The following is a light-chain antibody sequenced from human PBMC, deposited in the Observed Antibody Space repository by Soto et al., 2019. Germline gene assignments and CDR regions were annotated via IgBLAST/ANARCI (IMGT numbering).Light chain of an antibody. CDR1: QSVSSY. CDR2: DAS. J-gene: IGKJ5*01. CDR3: QQRSNWQVT. V-gene: IGKV3-11*01. Sequence: EIVLTRSPVTLSLSPGERATLSCRASQSVSSYLAWYQQKPGQAPRLLIYDASNRATGIPARFSGSGSGTDFTLTISSLEPEDFAVYYCQQRSNWQVTFGQGTRLEIK.